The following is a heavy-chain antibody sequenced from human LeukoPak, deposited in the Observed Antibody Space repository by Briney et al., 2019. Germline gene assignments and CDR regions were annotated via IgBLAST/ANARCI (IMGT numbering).Heavy chain of an antibody. CDR1: GYTFTNYY. J-gene: IGHJ4*02. Sequence: GASVKVSCKASGYTFTNYYIHWVRQAPGQGLEWMGIINPSGDTTSYAQKFQGRVTVTRDMSTSTVFMELNSLRSEDTAVYYCARGARRSASGDYFDYWGQGTLVTVSS. V-gene: IGHV1-46*01. D-gene: IGHD6-25*01. CDR3: ARGARRSASGDYFDY. CDR2: INPSGDTT.